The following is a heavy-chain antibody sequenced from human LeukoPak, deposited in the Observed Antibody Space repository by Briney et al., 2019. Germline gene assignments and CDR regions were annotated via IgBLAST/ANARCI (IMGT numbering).Heavy chain of an antibody. V-gene: IGHV3-7*01. CDR3: ASSIFGVVNYYFDY. D-gene: IGHD3-3*01. J-gene: IGHJ4*02. CDR1: GFTFSSYW. Sequence: GGSLRLSCAASGFTFSSYWMSWVRQAPGKGLEWVANVKQDGSEKYYVDSVKGRFTISRDNAKNSLYLQMNTLRAEDADVYYCASSIFGVVNYYFDYWGQGTLVTVSS. CDR2: VKQDGSEK.